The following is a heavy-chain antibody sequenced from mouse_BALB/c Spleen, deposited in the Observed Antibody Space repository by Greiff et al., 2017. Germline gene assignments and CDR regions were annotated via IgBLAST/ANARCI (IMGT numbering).Heavy chain of an antibody. CDR3: ARSDGSSYGWFAY. CDR2: ISYSGST. V-gene: IGHV3-8*02. D-gene: IGHD1-1*01. J-gene: IGHJ3*01. Sequence: DVKLQESGPSLVKPSQTLSLTCSVPGDSITSGYWNWIRKVPGNKLEYLGYISYSGSTYYNPSLKSRISITRDTSKNQYYLQLNSVTTEDTATYYWARSDGSSYGWFAYWGQGTLVTVSA. CDR1: GDSITSGY.